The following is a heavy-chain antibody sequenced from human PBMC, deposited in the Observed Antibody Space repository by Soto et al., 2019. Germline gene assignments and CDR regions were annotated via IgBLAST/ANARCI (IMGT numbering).Heavy chain of an antibody. Sequence: GESLKISCKGSGYSFTSYWIGWVRQMPGKGLEWMGIIYPGDSDTRYSPSFQGQVTISADKSISTAYLQWSSLKASDTATYYCARRITIFGAGPGNGMDVWGQGTTVTVSS. CDR1: GYSFTSYW. J-gene: IGHJ6*02. D-gene: IGHD3-3*01. V-gene: IGHV5-51*01. CDR3: ARRITIFGAGPGNGMDV. CDR2: IYPGDSDT.